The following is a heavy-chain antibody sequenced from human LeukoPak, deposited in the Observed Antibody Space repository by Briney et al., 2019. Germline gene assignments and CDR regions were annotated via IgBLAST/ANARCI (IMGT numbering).Heavy chain of an antibody. J-gene: IGHJ5*02. CDR3: TKFTYRYWFDP. Sequence: SETLSLTCTVSGYSISSGYYWGWIRQPPGKGLEWIGSIYHSGSTYYNPSLKSRVTISVDTSKNQFSLKLSSVTAADTAVYYCTKFTYRYWFDPWGQGTLVTVSS. D-gene: IGHD1-14*01. CDR2: IYHSGST. V-gene: IGHV4-38-2*02. CDR1: GYSISSGYY.